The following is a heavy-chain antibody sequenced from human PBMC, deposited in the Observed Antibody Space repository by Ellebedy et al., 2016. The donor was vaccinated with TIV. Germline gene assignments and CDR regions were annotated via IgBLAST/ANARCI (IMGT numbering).Heavy chain of an antibody. V-gene: IGHV3-7*01. CDR1: GFTFSHYY. D-gene: IGHD1-14*01. CDR3: ARETPNRAFDI. CDR2: IDQNGGEK. Sequence: PGESLKISCAASGFTFSHYYMTWVRQAPGKGLEWVANIDQNGGEKSYVDSVKGRFTISRDNAKNSLFLQMNSLRAEDTAVYYCARETPNRAFDIWGQGAMVTVSS. J-gene: IGHJ3*02.